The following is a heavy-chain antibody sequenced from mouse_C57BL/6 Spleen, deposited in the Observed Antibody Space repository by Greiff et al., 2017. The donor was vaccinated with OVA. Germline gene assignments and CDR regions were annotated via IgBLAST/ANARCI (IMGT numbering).Heavy chain of an antibody. V-gene: IGHV3-1*01. CDR2: ISYSGST. CDR3: ARGDYYGRFAY. D-gene: IGHD1-1*01. J-gene: IGHJ3*01. CDR1: GYSITSGYD. Sequence: EVKVEESGPGMVKPSQSLSLTCTVTGYSITSGYDWHWIRHFPGNKLEWMGYISYSGSTNYNPSLKSRISITHDTSKNHFFLKLNSVTTEDTATYYCARGDYYGRFAYWGQGTLVTVSA.